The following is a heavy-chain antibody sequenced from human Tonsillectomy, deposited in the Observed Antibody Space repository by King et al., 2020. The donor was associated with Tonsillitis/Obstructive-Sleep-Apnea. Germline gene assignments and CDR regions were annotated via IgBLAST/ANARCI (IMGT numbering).Heavy chain of an antibody. J-gene: IGHJ3*02. D-gene: IGHD6-13*01. CDR1: GDSVSSNSGA. Sequence: VQLQQSGPGLVKPSQTLSLTCAISGDSVSSNSGAWNWIRQSPSRGLEWLGRTYYRPKWYNDYAISVKSRITINPDTSKNQFSLQLNSVTPEDTAVYYCASDNLGSSWSLRAFDIWGQGTMVTVSS. CDR3: ASDNLGSSWSLRAFDI. CDR2: TYYRPKWYN. V-gene: IGHV6-1*01.